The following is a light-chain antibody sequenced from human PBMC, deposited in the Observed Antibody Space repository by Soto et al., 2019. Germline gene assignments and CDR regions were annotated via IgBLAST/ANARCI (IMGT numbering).Light chain of an antibody. CDR3: AVWDDSLNVVV. Sequence: QLVLTQPPSASGTPGQRVTISCSGSSSNIGRNIVNWYQQLPGTAPKLLIYSNNQRPSGVPDRFSGSKSGTSASLAISGLQSEDEADYYCAVWDDSLNVVVFGGGTKLTVL. V-gene: IGLV1-44*01. CDR2: SNN. J-gene: IGLJ2*01. CDR1: SSNIGRNI.